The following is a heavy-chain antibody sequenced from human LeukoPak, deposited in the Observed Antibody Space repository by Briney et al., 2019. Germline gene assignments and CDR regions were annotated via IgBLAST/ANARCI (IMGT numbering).Heavy chain of an antibody. CDR1: GFTFDDYA. J-gene: IGHJ4*02. CDR3: AKGGPIVGATSYYFDY. V-gene: IGHV3-9*01. D-gene: IGHD1-26*01. CDR2: ISWNSGSI. Sequence: GRSLRLSCAASGFTFDDYAMHWVRQAPGKGLEWVSGISWNSGSIGYADSVKGRFTISRDNAKNSLYLQMNSLRAEDTGLYYCAKGGPIVGATSYYFDYWGQGTLVTVSS.